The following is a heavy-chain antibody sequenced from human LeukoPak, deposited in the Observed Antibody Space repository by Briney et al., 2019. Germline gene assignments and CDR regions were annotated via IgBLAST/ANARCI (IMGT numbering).Heavy chain of an antibody. CDR1: GFTFSSSG. CDR2: IRNDGSKK. V-gene: IGHV3-30*02. D-gene: IGHD2-8*01. CDR3: AKGYAYSMDV. Sequence: GGSLRLSCAASGFTFSSSGMHSVRPAPGKGLEWVAFIRNDGSKKCYGDSVKGRFTISRDNSKNTLDLQMNSLRGEDTAEYYCAKGYAYSMDVWGQGTTVTVSS. J-gene: IGHJ6*02.